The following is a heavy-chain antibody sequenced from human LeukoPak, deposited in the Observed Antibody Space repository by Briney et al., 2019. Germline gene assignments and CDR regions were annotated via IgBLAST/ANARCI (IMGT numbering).Heavy chain of an antibody. Sequence: SVKLSCQVSAYTLTNFCTSWVRHPPRQGREWMSWTSNNSGETRYEQNFEGRVTMTKDTSRTAAYEERRSLRADDTAVYCCARVPPYAHQLLCSVYWGQGTKVTISS. CDR3: ARVPPYAHQLLCSVY. D-gene: IGHD2-2*01. CDR2: TSNNSGET. V-gene: IGHV1-18*04. J-gene: IGHJ4*02. CDR1: AYTLTNFC.